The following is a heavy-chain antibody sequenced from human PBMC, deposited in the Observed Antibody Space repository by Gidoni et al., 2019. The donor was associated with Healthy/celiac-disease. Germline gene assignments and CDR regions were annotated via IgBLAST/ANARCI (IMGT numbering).Heavy chain of an antibody. Sequence: EVQLVQSGAEVKKPGESLTISCTGPGYTFTSDWISWVRQMLGKGLEWMGIIYPGDSDTRDSPSFQGQVTISADKSISTAYLQWSSMKASDTAMYYWARRGSHHPWGWYFDLWGRGTLVTVSS. CDR2: IYPGDSDT. CDR1: GYTFTSDW. CDR3: ARRGSHHPWGWYFDL. J-gene: IGHJ2*01. D-gene: IGHD1-26*01. V-gene: IGHV5-51*01.